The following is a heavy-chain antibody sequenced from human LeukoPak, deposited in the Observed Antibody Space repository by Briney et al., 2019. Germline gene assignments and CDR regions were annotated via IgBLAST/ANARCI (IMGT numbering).Heavy chain of an antibody. Sequence: GESLKISCTSSGNIFTNHWIGWVRQMPEKGLGWMGVISPGDSHTRYTTFFQGEVTTSADKSISSPYLQWSSLKASDTAMYYCERWDYYGSGSYYGNFDYWGQGTLVTVSS. D-gene: IGHD3-10*01. CDR2: ISPGDSHT. J-gene: IGHJ4*02. CDR3: ERWDYYGSGSYYGNFDY. CDR1: GNIFTNHW. V-gene: IGHV5-51*01.